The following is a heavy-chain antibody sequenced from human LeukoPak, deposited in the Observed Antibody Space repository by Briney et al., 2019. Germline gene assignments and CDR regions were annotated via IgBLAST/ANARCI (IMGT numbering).Heavy chain of an antibody. D-gene: IGHD3-22*01. Sequence: ASVKVSCKASGYTFTSYAMNWVRQAPGQGLEWMGWINTNTGNPTYAQGFTGRFVFSLDTSVSTAYLQISSLKAEDTAVYYCARETHYYDSSGYFDLDYWGQGTLVTVSS. V-gene: IGHV7-4-1*02. CDR1: GYTFTSYA. J-gene: IGHJ4*02. CDR3: ARETHYYDSSGYFDLDY. CDR2: INTNTGNP.